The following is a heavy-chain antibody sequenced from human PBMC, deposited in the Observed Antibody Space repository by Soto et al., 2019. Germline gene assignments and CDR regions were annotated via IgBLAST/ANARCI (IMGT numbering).Heavy chain of an antibody. V-gene: IGHV4-39*01. CDR3: ARRPYGSGSYYKNYYYYYGMDV. D-gene: IGHD3-10*01. CDR2: IYYSGST. Sequence: PSETLSLTSTVARGSITSSGYYCGWIRQPPGTGREWSGSIYYSGSTYYNPSLKSRVTISVDTSKNQFSLRLSSVTAADTAVYYCARRPYGSGSYYKNYYYYYGMDVWGQGTTVT. J-gene: IGHJ6*02. CDR1: RGSITSSGYY.